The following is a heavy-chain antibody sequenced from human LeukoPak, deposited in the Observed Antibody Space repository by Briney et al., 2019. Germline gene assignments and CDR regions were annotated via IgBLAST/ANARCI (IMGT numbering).Heavy chain of an antibody. D-gene: IGHD3-22*01. CDR2: IDGDGSST. CDR1: GFTFSSYW. V-gene: IGHV3-74*01. Sequence: GGSLRLSCAASGFTFSSYWMHWVRQDPVKGLLWVSRIDGDGSSTDYADSEKGRFTISRDNAKNTVYLQMNSLKAEDTAVYYCVRGYSSGYRLDYWGQGTLVTVSS. CDR3: VRGYSSGYRLDY. J-gene: IGHJ4*02.